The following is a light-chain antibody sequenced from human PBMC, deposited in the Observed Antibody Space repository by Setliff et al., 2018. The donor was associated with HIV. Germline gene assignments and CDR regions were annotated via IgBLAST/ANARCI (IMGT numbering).Light chain of an antibody. CDR3: QQSYSTSLI. CDR1: QSISSY. V-gene: IGKV1-39*01. Sequence: DIQMTQSPSSLSASVGDRVTITCRASQSISSYLNWYQQKPGKAPKLLIYAASSLQSGVPSRFSGSGSGTDFTLTISSLQPEDFATYYCQQSYSTSLIFGGGTKVDIK. J-gene: IGKJ4*01. CDR2: AAS.